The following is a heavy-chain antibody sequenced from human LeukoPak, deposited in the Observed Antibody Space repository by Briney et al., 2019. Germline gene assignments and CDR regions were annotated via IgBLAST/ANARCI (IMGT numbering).Heavy chain of an antibody. CDR2: IYYSGST. V-gene: IGHV4-59*01. CDR1: GGSFSSYN. CDR3: ASKMVVTATGYFQH. Sequence: PSKTLSLTCPVSGGSFSSYNWSWIRQPPGKGLEWIGNIYYSGSTYYNPSLKSRVTISVDTSKNQFSLKLTSVTAADTAVYYCASKMVVTATGYFQHWGQGTLVTVSS. J-gene: IGHJ1*01. D-gene: IGHD2-21*02.